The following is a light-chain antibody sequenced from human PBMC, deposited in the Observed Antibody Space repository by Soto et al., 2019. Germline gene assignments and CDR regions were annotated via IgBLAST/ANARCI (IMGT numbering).Light chain of an antibody. CDR1: SRDVGSYNL. V-gene: IGLV2-23*02. CDR2: EVS. Sequence: QSALTQPVSVSGSPGQSITISCTGTSRDVGSYNLVSWYQQHPGKAPKLMIYEVSKRPSGVSNRFSGSKSGNTASLTISGLQAEDEADYYCCSYAGSSTLVFGGGTKLTVL. J-gene: IGLJ2*01. CDR3: CSYAGSSTLV.